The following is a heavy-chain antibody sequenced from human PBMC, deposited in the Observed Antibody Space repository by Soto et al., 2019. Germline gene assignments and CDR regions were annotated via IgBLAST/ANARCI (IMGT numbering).Heavy chain of an antibody. CDR3: ARGGAWYYDILTGYSQVFDY. D-gene: IGHD3-9*01. CDR2: IYYSGST. CDR1: GGSISSYY. J-gene: IGHJ4*02. Sequence: SETLSLTCTVSGGSISSYYWSWIRQPPGKGLEWIGYIYYSGSTNYNPSLKSRVTISVDTSKNQFSLKLSSVTAADTAVYYCARGGAWYYDILTGYSQVFDYWGQGTLVTVSS. V-gene: IGHV4-59*01.